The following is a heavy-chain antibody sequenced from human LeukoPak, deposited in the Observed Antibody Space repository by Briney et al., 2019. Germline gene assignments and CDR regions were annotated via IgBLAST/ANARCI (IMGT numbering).Heavy chain of an antibody. CDR3: TRSSLDAFDI. CDR2: ISWNSGSI. CDR1: GFTFDDYA. Sequence: GGSLRLSCAASGFTFDDYAMHWVRQAPGKGLEWVPGISWNSGSIGYADSVKGRFTISRDNAKNSLYLQMNSLRAEDTALYYCTRSSLDAFDIWGQGTMVTVSS. D-gene: IGHD1-14*01. V-gene: IGHV3-9*01. J-gene: IGHJ3*02.